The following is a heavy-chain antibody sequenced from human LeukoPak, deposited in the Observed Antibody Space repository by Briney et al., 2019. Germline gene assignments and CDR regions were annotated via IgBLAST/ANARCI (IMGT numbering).Heavy chain of an antibody. Sequence: SETLSLTCTVSGGSISSGSYYWSWIRQPAGKGLEWIGRIYTSGSTNYNPSLKSRVTISVDTSKNQFSLKLSSVTAADTAVYYCARVDVTYYYDSSGYYQPDYWGQGTLVTVSS. CDR1: GGSISSGSYY. D-gene: IGHD3-22*01. CDR3: ARVDVTYYYDSSGYYQPDY. CDR2: IYTSGST. V-gene: IGHV4-61*02. J-gene: IGHJ4*02.